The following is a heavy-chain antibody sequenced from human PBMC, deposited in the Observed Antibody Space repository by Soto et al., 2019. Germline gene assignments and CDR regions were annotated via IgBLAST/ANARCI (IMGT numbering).Heavy chain of an antibody. CDR1: GYTFTHFY. CDR2: ISPHNFNT. CDR3: ARDEGGYDILNGYYKAHHFDY. J-gene: IGHJ4*02. D-gene: IGHD3-9*01. Sequence: ASVKVSCKASGYTFTHFYITWVRQAPGQGLEWMGAISPHNFNTNFAQKFQGRVTLTTDTSTNTAYMELRSLTSDDTAVYYCARDEGGYDILNGYYKAHHFDYWGQGVLVTVSS. V-gene: IGHV1-18*01.